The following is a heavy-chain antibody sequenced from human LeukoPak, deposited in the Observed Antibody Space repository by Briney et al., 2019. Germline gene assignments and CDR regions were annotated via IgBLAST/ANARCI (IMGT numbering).Heavy chain of an antibody. J-gene: IGHJ3*02. CDR3: ARDANEGTTYDFWSGYYSRDDAFDI. CDR1: GFTFSSYS. CDR2: ISSSSSTI. V-gene: IGHV3-48*01. Sequence: GGSLRLSCAASGFTFSSYSMNWVRQAPGKGLEWVSYISSSSSTIYYVDSVKGRFTISRDNAKNSLYLQMNSLRAEDTAVYYCARDANEGTTYDFWSGYYSRDDAFDIWGQGTMVTVSS. D-gene: IGHD3-3*01.